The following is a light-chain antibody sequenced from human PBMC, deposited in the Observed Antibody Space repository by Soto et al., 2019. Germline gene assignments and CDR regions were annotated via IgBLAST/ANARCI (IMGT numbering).Light chain of an antibody. J-gene: IGKJ4*01. Sequence: EIVLTQSPATLSLSPGERATLSCRASQSVDIYLAWYQQRPGQAPRLLIYDASNRATDIPARFSGSGSGTDFTLTISSLEPEDFAVYYCQQRSDRPPLTFGGGTRVEIK. CDR1: QSVDIY. V-gene: IGKV3-11*01. CDR3: QQRSDRPPLT. CDR2: DAS.